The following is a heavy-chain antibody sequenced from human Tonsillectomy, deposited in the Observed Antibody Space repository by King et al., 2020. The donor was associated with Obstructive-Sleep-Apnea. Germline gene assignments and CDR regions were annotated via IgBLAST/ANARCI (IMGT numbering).Heavy chain of an antibody. CDR3: ARNTEHYYYHGMDV. V-gene: IGHV4-59*08. CDR1: GDSISSYY. Sequence: VQLQESGPGLVKPSETLSLTCTVSGDSISSYYWSWIRQPPGKGLEWIGYIYYSGSTTYNPSLKSRVTISVDTSKNQFSLKLSSVTAADTAVYYCARNTEHYYYHGMDVWGQGTTVTVSS. J-gene: IGHJ6*02. CDR2: IYYSGST. D-gene: IGHD1-26*01.